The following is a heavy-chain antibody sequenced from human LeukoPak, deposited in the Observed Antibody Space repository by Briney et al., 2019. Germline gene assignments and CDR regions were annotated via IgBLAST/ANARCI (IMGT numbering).Heavy chain of an antibody. Sequence: GSLRLSCAASGFIFSSYAMSWVRQAPGKGLEWVSSISSTSTYILYADSVKGRFTISRDNARNSLYLQMNSLRAEDTAVYYCARFETVAAKPLEYWGQGTLVTVSS. J-gene: IGHJ4*02. CDR2: ISSTSTYI. V-gene: IGHV3-21*01. D-gene: IGHD6-19*01. CDR3: ARFETVAAKPLEY. CDR1: GFIFSSYA.